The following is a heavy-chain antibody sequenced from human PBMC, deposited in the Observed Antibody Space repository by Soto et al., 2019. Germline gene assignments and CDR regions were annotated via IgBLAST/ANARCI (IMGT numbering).Heavy chain of an antibody. J-gene: IGHJ5*02. Sequence: SETLSLTCTVSGGSISSYYWSWIRQPPGKGLEWIGYIYYSGSTNYNPSLKSRVTISVDTSKNQFSLKLSSVTAADTAVYYCARQFSCRNWFDPWGQGTLVTVSS. V-gene: IGHV4-59*08. CDR1: GGSISSYY. CDR2: IYYSGST. CDR3: ARQFSCRNWFDP.